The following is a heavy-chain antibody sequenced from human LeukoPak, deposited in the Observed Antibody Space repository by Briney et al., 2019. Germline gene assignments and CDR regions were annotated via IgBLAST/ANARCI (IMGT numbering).Heavy chain of an antibody. CDR2: INPSGGST. CDR1: GYTFTSYY. D-gene: IGHD2-2*01. CDR3: ARGGLGPAAIIDYYYYMDV. J-gene: IGHJ6*03. Sequence: ASVKVSCKASGYTFTSYYMHWVRQAPGQGLEWMGIINPSGGSTSYAQKFQGRVTMTRDTSTSTVYMELRSLRSDDTAVYYCARGGLGPAAIIDYYYYMDVWGKGTTVTVSS. V-gene: IGHV1-46*01.